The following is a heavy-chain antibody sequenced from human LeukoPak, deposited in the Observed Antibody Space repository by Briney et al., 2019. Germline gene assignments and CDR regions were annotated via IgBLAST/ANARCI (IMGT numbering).Heavy chain of an antibody. V-gene: IGHV4-34*01. D-gene: IGHD1-26*01. CDR1: GGSFSGYS. J-gene: IGHJ6*03. CDR3: ARGSDATSYYYYYYMDV. Sequence: SETLSLTCAVYGGSFSGYSWSWVRQPPGKGLEWIGEINHSGSTNYNPSLKSRVTISVDTSKNQFSLKLSSVTAADTAVYYCARGSDATSYYYYYYMDVWGKGTTVTISS. CDR2: INHSGST.